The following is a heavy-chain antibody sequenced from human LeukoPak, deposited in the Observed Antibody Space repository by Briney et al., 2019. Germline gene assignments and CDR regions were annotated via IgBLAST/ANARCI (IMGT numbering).Heavy chain of an antibody. J-gene: IGHJ3*02. CDR2: IKSKTDGGTT. CDR1: GFTFSNAW. D-gene: IGHD6-13*01. CDR3: TSPRSWHDAFDI. V-gene: IGHV3-15*01. Sequence: PGGSLRLSRAASGFTFSNAWMSWVRQAPGKGLEWVGRIKSKTDGGTTDYAAPVKGRFTISRDDSKNTLYLQMNSLKTEDTAVYYCTSPRSWHDAFDIWGQGTMVTVSS.